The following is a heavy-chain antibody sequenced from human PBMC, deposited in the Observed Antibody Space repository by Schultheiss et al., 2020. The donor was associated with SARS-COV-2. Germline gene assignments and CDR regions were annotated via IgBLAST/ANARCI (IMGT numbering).Heavy chain of an antibody. CDR1: GFTFSSYT. J-gene: IGHJ6*03. Sequence: GALKISCAASGFTFSSYTMNWVRQAPGKGLEWVSVMYRGGTTFYADSVKDRFTVSRDNSTNTVYLQMNRLSAEDTAVYYCARRKQISPPRDYYYMDVWGKGTTVTVSS. CDR2: MYRGGTT. CDR3: ARRKQISPPRDYYYMDV. V-gene: IGHV3-66*01. D-gene: IGHD2-15*01.